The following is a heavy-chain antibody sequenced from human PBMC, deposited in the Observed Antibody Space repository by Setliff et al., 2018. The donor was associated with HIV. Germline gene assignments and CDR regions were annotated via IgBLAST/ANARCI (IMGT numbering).Heavy chain of an antibody. CDR3: AREWFSGYDAPYYFDY. Sequence: SETLSLTCTVSGDSISSSSYSWGWIRQPPGKGLESIGSIDYSGSTYYNPSLKSRVTISVDTSKNQFSLKLSSVTAADTAVYYCAREWFSGYDAPYYFDYWGQGTLVTVSS. V-gene: IGHV4-39*07. CDR2: IDYSGST. J-gene: IGHJ4*02. D-gene: IGHD5-12*01. CDR1: GDSISSSSYS.